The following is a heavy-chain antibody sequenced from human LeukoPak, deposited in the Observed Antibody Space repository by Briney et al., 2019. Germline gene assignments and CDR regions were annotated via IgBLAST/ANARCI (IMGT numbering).Heavy chain of an antibody. D-gene: IGHD6-19*01. Sequence: SETLSLTCTVSGGSISSGSYYWSWIRQPAGKGLEWIGRIYTSGSTNYNPSLKSRVTISVDTSKNQFSLKLSSVTAAGTAVYYCAREDSGWFAWFDPWGQGTLVTVSS. CDR2: IYTSGST. CDR3: AREDSGWFAWFDP. CDR1: GGSISSGSYY. J-gene: IGHJ5*02. V-gene: IGHV4-61*02.